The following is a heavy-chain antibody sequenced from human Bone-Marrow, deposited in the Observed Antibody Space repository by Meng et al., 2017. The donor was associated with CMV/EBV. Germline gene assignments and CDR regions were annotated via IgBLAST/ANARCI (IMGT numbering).Heavy chain of an antibody. CDR3: ARAPGERRFSLGY. J-gene: IGHJ4*02. Sequence: SETLSLTCAISGDSVSSNSAAWNWIRQSPSRGLEWLGRTYYTSKWYSDYAVSVKSRITINPDTSKNQFSLQLNSVTPEDTAVYYCARAPGERRFSLGYWGQGTLVTASS. CDR1: GDSVSSNSAA. CDR2: TYYTSKWYS. V-gene: IGHV6-1*01. D-gene: IGHD3-10*01.